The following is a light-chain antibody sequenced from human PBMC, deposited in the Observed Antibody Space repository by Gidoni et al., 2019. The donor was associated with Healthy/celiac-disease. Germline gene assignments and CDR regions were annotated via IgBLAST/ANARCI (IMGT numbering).Light chain of an antibody. CDR2: AAS. Sequence: DIQMTQSPSSLSASVGDRVTITCRASQSISSYLNWYQQKPGKAPKLLIYAASSLQSGVPSRFSGSGSGTDFTLTISSLQPEDFATYYYQQSYSTPLEFGQGTKVEIK. J-gene: IGKJ1*01. V-gene: IGKV1-39*01. CDR3: QQSYSTPLE. CDR1: QSISSY.